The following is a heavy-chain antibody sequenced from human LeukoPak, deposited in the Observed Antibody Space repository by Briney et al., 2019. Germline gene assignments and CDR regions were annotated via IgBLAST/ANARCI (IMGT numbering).Heavy chain of an antibody. J-gene: IGHJ3*02. D-gene: IGHD6-19*01. CDR2: ISAYNGNT. CDR3: ARDKYSSGRYERNAFDI. Sequence: ASVKVSCKASGYTFTSYGISWVRQAPGQGLEWMGWISAYNGNTNYAQKLQGRVTMTTDTSTSTAYMELRSLRSDDTAVYYCARDKYSSGRYERNAFDIWGQGTMVTVSS. CDR1: GYTFTSYG. V-gene: IGHV1-18*01.